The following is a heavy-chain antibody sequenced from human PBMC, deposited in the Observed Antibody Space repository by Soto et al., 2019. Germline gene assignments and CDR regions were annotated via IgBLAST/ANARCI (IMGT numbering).Heavy chain of an antibody. V-gene: IGHV1-69*01. CDR2: IIPIFGTA. Sequence: QVQLVQSGAEVKKPGSSVKVSCKASGGTFSSYAISWVRQAPGQGLEWMGGIIPIFGTANYAQKFQGRVPITADESTSTAYMELSSLRSEDTAVYYCARDDSPYYYGAGSYGLAYWGQGTLVTVSS. D-gene: IGHD3-10*01. CDR3: ARDDSPYYYGAGSYGLAY. J-gene: IGHJ4*02. CDR1: GGTFSSYA.